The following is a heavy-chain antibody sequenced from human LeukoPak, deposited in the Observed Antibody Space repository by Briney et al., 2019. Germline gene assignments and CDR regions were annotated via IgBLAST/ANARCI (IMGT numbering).Heavy chain of an antibody. J-gene: IGHJ4*02. CDR3: ARVMVRGVIPGALRY. D-gene: IGHD3-10*01. Sequence: PGGSLRLSCAASGFTFSSYAMHWVRQAPGKGLEYVSAISSNGGSTYYANSVKGGFTISRDNSKNTLYLQTGSLRAEDMAVYYCARVMVRGVIPGALRYWGQGTLVTVSS. CDR1: GFTFSSYA. V-gene: IGHV3-64*01. CDR2: ISSNGGST.